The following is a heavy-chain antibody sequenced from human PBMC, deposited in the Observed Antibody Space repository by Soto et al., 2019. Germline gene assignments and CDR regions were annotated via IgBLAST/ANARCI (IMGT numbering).Heavy chain of an antibody. Sequence: SVKVSCKASGFRFSDYGFNWLRQAPGQGLEWMGWISAFNGNTETAQGLQDRVTMTTDSSTTTAHMDLTNLTADDTAIYYCARSYYLADAFDVWGQGTMVTVSS. CDR1: GFRFSDYG. D-gene: IGHD3-16*01. CDR2: ISAFNGNT. V-gene: IGHV1-18*01. CDR3: ARSYYLADAFDV. J-gene: IGHJ3*01.